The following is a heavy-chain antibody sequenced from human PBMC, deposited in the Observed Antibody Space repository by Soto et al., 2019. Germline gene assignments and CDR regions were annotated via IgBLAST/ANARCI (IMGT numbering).Heavy chain of an antibody. J-gene: IGHJ4*02. Sequence: SETLSLTCAVSGGSVSSGSNFWSWIRQPPGKALEWIGYISYSGSTNYNPSLKSRVTISVDTSKNQFSLKLNSVTAADTAVYYCARAISGNFDSWGQRTMVTVSS. D-gene: IGHD5-12*01. CDR1: GGSVSSGSNF. V-gene: IGHV4-61*01. CDR3: ARAISGNFDS. CDR2: ISYSGST.